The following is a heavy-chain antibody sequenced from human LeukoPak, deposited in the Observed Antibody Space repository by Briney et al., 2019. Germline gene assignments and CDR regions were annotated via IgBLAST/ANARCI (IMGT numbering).Heavy chain of an antibody. J-gene: IGHJ4*02. CDR3: ARGYGAIPFDYS. V-gene: IGHV1-69*13. CDR1: VGTFSSYA. D-gene: IGHD4-17*01. CDR2: IIPIFGTA. Sequence: GASEKVSCKASVGTFSSYAISLVRQAPRQGLEWMGRIIPIFGTATYAQMFQGRVTITADESTSTGYMVLSILRSEDTAVDCCARGYGAIPFDYSWGQGTLVTVSS.